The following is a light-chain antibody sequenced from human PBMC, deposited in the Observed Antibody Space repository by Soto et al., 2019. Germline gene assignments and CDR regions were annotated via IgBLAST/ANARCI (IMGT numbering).Light chain of an antibody. V-gene: IGLV1-44*01. CDR2: ANN. CDR3: QSYDSSLTGSYA. J-gene: IGLJ1*01. Sequence: QSVLTQPPSASGTPGQRVTISCSGSSSNIGSNTVSWYQHLPGTAPKLPIYANNIRPSGVPDRFSGSKSGSSASLAISGLQAEDEGDYYCQSYDSSLTGSYAFGTGTK. CDR1: SSNIGSNT.